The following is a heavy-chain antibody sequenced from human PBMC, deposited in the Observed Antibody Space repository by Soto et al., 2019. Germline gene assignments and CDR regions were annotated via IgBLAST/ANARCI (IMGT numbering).Heavy chain of an antibody. CDR2: IYYSGST. CDR3: ERNVDTEYFQH. Sequence: SETLSLTCTVSGGSISSYYWSWIRQPPGKGLEWIGYIYYSGSTNYNPSLKSRVTISVDTSKNQFSLKLSSVTATDTAVYYCERNVDTEYFQHWGQGTLVTVSS. D-gene: IGHD5-18*01. CDR1: GGSISSYY. J-gene: IGHJ1*01. V-gene: IGHV4-59*01.